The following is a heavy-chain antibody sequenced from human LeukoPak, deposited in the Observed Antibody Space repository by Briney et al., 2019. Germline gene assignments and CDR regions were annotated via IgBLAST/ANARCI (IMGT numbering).Heavy chain of an antibody. CDR1: GFTFSSYS. J-gene: IGHJ4*02. CDR3: ARDFGTGLSANWGASDY. V-gene: IGHV3-21*01. Sequence: GGSLRLSCAASGFTFSSYSMNWVRQAPGKGLEWVSSISSSSSYIYYADSVKGRFTISRDNAKNSLYLQMNSLRAEDTAVYYCARDFGTGLSANWGASDYLGQGTLVTVSS. D-gene: IGHD7-27*01. CDR2: ISSSSSYI.